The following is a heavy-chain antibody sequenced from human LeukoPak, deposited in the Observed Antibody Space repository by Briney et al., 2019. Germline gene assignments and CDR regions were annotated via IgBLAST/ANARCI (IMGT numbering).Heavy chain of an antibody. D-gene: IGHD4-17*01. J-gene: IGHJ4*02. CDR1: GFTFSDYS. Sequence: PGGSLRLSCAASGFTFSDYSMNWVRRAPGKGLQWVSSISSTGSYIYYADSVKGRFTISRDNAKNSLYLQTNGLRAEDTAVYFCARDYGAYSDYWGQGTLVTVSS. CDR2: ISSTGSYI. CDR3: ARDYGAYSDY. V-gene: IGHV3-21*01.